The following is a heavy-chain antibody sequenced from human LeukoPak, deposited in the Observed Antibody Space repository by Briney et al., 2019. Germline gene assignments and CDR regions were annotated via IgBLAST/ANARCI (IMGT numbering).Heavy chain of an antibody. CDR3: ARVDYYDSSAYYPFDY. Sequence: EASVKVSCKASGYTFTSYGISWVRQAPGQGLEWMGWISAYNGNTNYAQKLQGRVTMTTDTSTSTAYMELRSLRSDDTAVYYCARVDYYDSSAYYPFDYWGQGTLVTVSS. J-gene: IGHJ4*02. D-gene: IGHD3-22*01. CDR2: ISAYNGNT. V-gene: IGHV1-18*01. CDR1: GYTFTSYG.